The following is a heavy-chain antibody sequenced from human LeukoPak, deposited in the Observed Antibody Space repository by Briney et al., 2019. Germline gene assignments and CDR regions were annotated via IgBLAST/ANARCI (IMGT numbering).Heavy chain of an antibody. D-gene: IGHD3-3*01. CDR3: ARGHYDFWSGYYWGRFDP. CDR1: GGTFSSYA. CDR2: ISAYNGNT. V-gene: IGHV1-18*01. J-gene: IGHJ5*02. Sequence: ASVKVSCKASGGTFSSYAISWVRQAPGQGLEWMGWISAYNGNTNYAQKLQGRVTMTTDTSTSTAYMELRSLRSDDTAVYYCARGHYDFWSGYYWGRFDPWGQGTLVTVSS.